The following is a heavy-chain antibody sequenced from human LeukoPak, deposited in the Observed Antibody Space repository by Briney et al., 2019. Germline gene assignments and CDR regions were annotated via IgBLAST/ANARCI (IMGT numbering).Heavy chain of an antibody. D-gene: IGHD2-2*01. CDR2: ISSSSSAI. CDR3: ARDLGYCSSTNCYGDKWFDP. Sequence: GGTLRLSCAASGFTFSRYSMNWVRQAPGKGPQWVSYISSSSSAIYYADSVRGRFTISRDNAKNSLYLQMNSLRDEDTAVYYCARDLGYCSSTNCYGDKWFDPWGQGTMATVSS. CDR1: GFTFSRYS. J-gene: IGHJ5*02. V-gene: IGHV3-48*02.